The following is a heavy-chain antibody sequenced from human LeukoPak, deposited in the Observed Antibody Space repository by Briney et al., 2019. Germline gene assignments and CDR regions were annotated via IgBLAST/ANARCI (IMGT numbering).Heavy chain of an antibody. J-gene: IGHJ4*02. V-gene: IGHV1-8*01. Sequence: ASVKVSCKASGYTFTSCDINWVRQATGQGLEWIGWMNPNSGNTGYGQSFQGRVTMTRDNSISTAYMELSNLRSEDTAIYYCTRVSSGRRDSCGQGTLVIVSS. CDR2: MNPNSGNT. CDR1: GYTFTSCD. CDR3: TRVSSGRRDS. D-gene: IGHD6-19*01.